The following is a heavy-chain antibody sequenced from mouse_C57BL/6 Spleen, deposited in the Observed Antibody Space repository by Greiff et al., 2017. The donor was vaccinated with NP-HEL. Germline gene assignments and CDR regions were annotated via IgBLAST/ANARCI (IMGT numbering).Heavy chain of an antibody. D-gene: IGHD4-1*01. J-gene: IGHJ4*01. CDR3: ASSLGRNYAMDY. Sequence: VHLVESGPGLVAPSQSLSITCTVSGFSLTSYGVDWVRQSPGKGLEWLGAIWGVGSTNSNSALKSRLSISKDNSKSQVFLKMNSLHTDDTAMYYCASSLGRNYAMDYWGQGTSVTVSS. CDR2: IWGVGST. V-gene: IGHV2-6*01. CDR1: GFSLTSYG.